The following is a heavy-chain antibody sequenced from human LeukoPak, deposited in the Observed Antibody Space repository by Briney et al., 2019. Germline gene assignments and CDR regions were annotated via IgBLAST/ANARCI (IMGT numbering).Heavy chain of an antibody. V-gene: IGHV3-21*01. D-gene: IGHD3-22*01. J-gene: IGHJ4*02. Sequence: GGSLRLSCAASGFTFSSYSMNWVRQAPGKGLEWVSSISSSSSYIYYADSVKDRFTISRDNAKNSLYLQMNSLRAEDTAVYYCARNYDSSGYYFDYWGQGTLVTVSS. CDR3: ARNYDSSGYYFDY. CDR2: ISSSSSYI. CDR1: GFTFSSYS.